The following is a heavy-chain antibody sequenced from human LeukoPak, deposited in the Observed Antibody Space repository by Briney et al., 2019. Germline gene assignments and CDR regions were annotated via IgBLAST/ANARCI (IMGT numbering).Heavy chain of an antibody. J-gene: IGHJ4*02. CDR3: ARDLYTYDYVSGSYREFDY. D-gene: IGHD3-16*02. CDR2: ISSSGSTI. V-gene: IGHV3-48*03. CDR1: GFTFSSYE. Sequence: GGSLRLSCAASGFTFSSYEMNWVRQAPGKGLEWVSYISSSGSTIYYADSVKGRFTISRDNAKNSLYLQMNSLRAEDTAVYYCARDLYTYDYVSGSYREFDYWGQGTLVTVSS.